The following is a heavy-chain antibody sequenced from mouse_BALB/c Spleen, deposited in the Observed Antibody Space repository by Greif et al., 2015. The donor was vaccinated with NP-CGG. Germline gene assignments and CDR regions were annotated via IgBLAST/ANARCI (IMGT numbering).Heavy chain of an antibody. CDR1: GFAFSSYD. Sequence: EVMLVESGGGLVKPGGSLKLSCAASGFAFSSYDMSWVRQTPEKRLEWVAYISSGGGSTYYPDTVKGRFTISRDNAKNTLYLQMSSLKSEDTAMYYCARDSYDQFAYWGQGTLVTVSA. CDR3: ARDSYDQFAY. J-gene: IGHJ3*01. V-gene: IGHV5-12-1*01. CDR2: ISSGGGST. D-gene: IGHD2-3*01.